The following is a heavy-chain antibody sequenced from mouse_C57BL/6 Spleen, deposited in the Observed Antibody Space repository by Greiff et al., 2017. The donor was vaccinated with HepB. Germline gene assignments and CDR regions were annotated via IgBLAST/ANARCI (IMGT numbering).Heavy chain of an antibody. CDR3: AKNPMITTVVATDYYAMDY. D-gene: IGHD1-1*01. V-gene: IGHV2-5*01. J-gene: IGHJ4*01. Sequence: QVQLQQSGPGLVQPSQTLSITCTASGFSLTSYGVHWVRQSPGKGLEWLGVIWKGGSTDYNAAIMSRQSITKDNSNSQVFFKMNSLQADDTTIYYGAKNPMITTVVATDYYAMDYWGQGTSVTVSS. CDR2: IWKGGST. CDR1: GFSLTSYG.